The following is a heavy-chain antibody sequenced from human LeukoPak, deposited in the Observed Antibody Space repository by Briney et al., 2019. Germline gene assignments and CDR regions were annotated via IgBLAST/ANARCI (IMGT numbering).Heavy chain of an antibody. Sequence: PSETLSLTCAVYGGSFSGYYWSWIRQPPGKGLEWIGEINHSGSTNYNPSLKSRVTISVDTSKNQFSLKLSSVTAADTAVYYCACSYILTGPNWFDPWGQGTLVTVSS. CDR2: INHSGST. CDR3: ACSYILTGPNWFDP. CDR1: GGSFSGYY. J-gene: IGHJ5*02. D-gene: IGHD3-9*01. V-gene: IGHV4-34*01.